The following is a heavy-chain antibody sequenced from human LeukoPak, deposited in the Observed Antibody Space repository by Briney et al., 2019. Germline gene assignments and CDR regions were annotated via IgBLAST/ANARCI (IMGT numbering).Heavy chain of an antibody. J-gene: IGHJ5*02. V-gene: IGHV3-23*01. CDR1: GFTFSSYA. CDR2: ISGSGGST. CDR3: ARDPRNVGLAP. D-gene: IGHD2-15*01. Sequence: GGSLRLSCAASGFTFSSYAMSWVRQAPGKGLEWVSAISGSGGSTYYADSVKGRFTISRDNSKNTLYLQMNSLRVEDTAVYYCARDPRNVGLAPWGQGTLVTVSS.